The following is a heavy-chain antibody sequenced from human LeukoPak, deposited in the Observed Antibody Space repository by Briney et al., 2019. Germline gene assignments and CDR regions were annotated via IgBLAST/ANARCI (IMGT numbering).Heavy chain of an antibody. D-gene: IGHD5-12*01. J-gene: IGHJ5*02. CDR1: GFTFSNYA. CDR3: AKASGYDSSGFDP. CDR2: ISGSGGST. V-gene: IGHV3-23*01. Sequence: GGSLRLSCAASGFTFSNYAMNWVRQAPGKGLEWVSGISGSGGSTYYADSVKGRFTISRDNSKNTLYLQMNSLRAEDTAVYYCAKASGYDSSGFDPWGQGTLVTVSS.